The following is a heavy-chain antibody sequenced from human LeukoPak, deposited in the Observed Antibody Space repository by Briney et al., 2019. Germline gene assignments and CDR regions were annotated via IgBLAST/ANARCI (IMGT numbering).Heavy chain of an antibody. CDR3: ARSPLNYGDYAPHDY. CDR2: ISSSSSDI. D-gene: IGHD4-17*01. V-gene: IGHV3-21*01. J-gene: IGHJ4*02. CDR1: GFTFSSYK. Sequence: PGGSLRLSCAASGFTFSSYKMSWVRQAPGKGLEWISCISSSSSDIRYTSSVGGRFTISRDNTRNSLYLQMDSLRADDTAVYYCARSPLNYGDYAPHDYWGQGTLVTVSS.